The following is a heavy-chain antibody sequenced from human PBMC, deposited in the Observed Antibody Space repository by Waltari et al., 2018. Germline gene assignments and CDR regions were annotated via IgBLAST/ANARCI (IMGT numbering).Heavy chain of an antibody. V-gene: IGHV3-48*03. CDR3: ARENKRVYLLQN. J-gene: IGHJ4*02. CDR1: GFTFSQFE. Sequence: QLVESGGALVQPGGSLRLSCEASGFTFSQFEMNWVRQAPGKGLVWISYISTTSDTVHYAGSVRGRFIVSRDNSKNSLFLQMHSLRVEDTGVYYCARENKRVYLLQNWGRGTLVSVSS. D-gene: IGHD3-16*02. CDR2: ISTTSDTV.